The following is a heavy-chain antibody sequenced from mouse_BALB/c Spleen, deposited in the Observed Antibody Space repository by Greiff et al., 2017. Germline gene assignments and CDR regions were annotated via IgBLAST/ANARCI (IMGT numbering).Heavy chain of an antibody. CDR3: ARRYRYDAMDY. V-gene: IGHV5-17*02. J-gene: IGHJ4*01. Sequence: EVMLVESGGGLVQPGGSRKLSCAASGFTFSSFGMHWVRQAPEKGLEWVAYISSGSSTIYYADTVTGRFTISRDNPKNTLFLQMTSLRSEDTAMYYCARRYRYDAMDYWGQGTTLTVSS. CDR2: ISSGSSTI. D-gene: IGHD2-14*01. CDR1: GFTFSSFG.